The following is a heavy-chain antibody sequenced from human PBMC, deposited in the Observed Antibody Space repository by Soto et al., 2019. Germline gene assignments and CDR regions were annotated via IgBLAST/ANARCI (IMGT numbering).Heavy chain of an antibody. D-gene: IGHD4-4*01. CDR1: GFTFSSYA. J-gene: IGHJ2*01. Sequence: EVQLLESGGGLVQPGGSLRLSCAASGFTFSSYAMSWVRQAPGKGLQWVSVISGSGDSTYYADSVKGRFTISRDNSKNTRYLQMNSLRAEDTAVYYCARRNSGWYFDLWGRGTLVTVSS. CDR2: ISGSGDST. CDR3: ARRNSGWYFDL. V-gene: IGHV3-23*01.